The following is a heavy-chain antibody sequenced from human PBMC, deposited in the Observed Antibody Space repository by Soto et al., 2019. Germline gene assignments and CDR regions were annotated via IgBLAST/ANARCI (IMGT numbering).Heavy chain of an antibody. CDR2: ISGSGGST. Sequence: EVQLLESGGGLVQPGGSLRLSCAASGFTFSSYAMSWVRQAPGKGLEWVSAISGSGGSTYYADSVKGRFTISRDNSKNTLYLQMNSLRAEDTAVYYCAKDLNDIVVVVAAEIGYYYYGMDVWGQGTTVTVSS. CDR3: AKDLNDIVVVVAAEIGYYYYGMDV. CDR1: GFTFSSYA. J-gene: IGHJ6*02. D-gene: IGHD2-15*01. V-gene: IGHV3-23*01.